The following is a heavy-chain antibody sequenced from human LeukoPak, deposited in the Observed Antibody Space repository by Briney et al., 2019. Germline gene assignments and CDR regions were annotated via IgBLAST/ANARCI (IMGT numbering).Heavy chain of an antibody. V-gene: IGHV1-69*02. Sequence: SVKVSCKASGYTFTGYYIHWVRQAPGQGLEWMGRIIPILGIANYAQKFQGRVTITADKSTSTAYMELSSLRSEDTAVYYCASGTPSRYWGQGTLVTVSS. D-gene: IGHD1-1*01. J-gene: IGHJ4*02. CDR2: IIPILGIA. CDR3: ASGTPSRY. CDR1: GYTFTGYY.